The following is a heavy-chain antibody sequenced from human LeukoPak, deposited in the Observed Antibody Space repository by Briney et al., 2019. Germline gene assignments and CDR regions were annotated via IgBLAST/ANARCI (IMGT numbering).Heavy chain of an antibody. J-gene: IGHJ4*02. V-gene: IGHV4-59*01. CDR1: GGSISSYY. CDR3: ARDFSRVGGYFDY. D-gene: IGHD3-10*01. Sequence: SETLSPTCTVSGGSISSYYWSWIRQPPGKGLEWIGYIYYSGSTNYNPSLKSRVTISVDTSKNQFSLKLSSVTAADTAVYYCARDFSRVGGYFDYWGQGTLVTVSP. CDR2: IYYSGST.